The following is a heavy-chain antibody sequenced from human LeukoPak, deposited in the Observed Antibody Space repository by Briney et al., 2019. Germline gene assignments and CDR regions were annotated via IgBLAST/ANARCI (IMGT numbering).Heavy chain of an antibody. Sequence: GGSLRLSCAASGFTFSDYHMSWIRQAPGKGLEWVSYISSSSDYTNYADSVKGRFTISRDNAKNSLYLQMNSLRAEDTAVYYCASYGDYNDAFNIWGQGTMVTVSS. D-gene: IGHD4-17*01. J-gene: IGHJ3*02. CDR1: GFTFSDYH. CDR2: ISSSSDYT. CDR3: ASYGDYNDAFNI. V-gene: IGHV3-11*06.